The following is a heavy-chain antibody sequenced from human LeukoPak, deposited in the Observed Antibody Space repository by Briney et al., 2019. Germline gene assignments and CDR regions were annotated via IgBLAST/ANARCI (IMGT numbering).Heavy chain of an antibody. CDR1: GFTFSSYA. D-gene: IGHD5-18*01. J-gene: IGHJ4*02. V-gene: IGHV3-30-3*01. CDR2: ISYDGSNK. CDR3: ARDPYSYGPNEQYYFDY. Sequence: GRSLRLSCAASGFTFSSYAMHWVRQAPGKGLEWVAVISYDGSNKYYADSVKGRFTISRDNSKNTLYLQMNSLRAEDTAVYYCARDPYSYGPNEQYYFDYWGQGTLVTVSS.